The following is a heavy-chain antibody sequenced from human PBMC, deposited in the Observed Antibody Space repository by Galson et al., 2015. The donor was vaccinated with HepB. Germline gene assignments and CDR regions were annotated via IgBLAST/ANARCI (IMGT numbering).Heavy chain of an antibody. CDR3: ARDRMHYYYYYGMDV. CDR2: ISPYNRDT. Sequence: SVKVSCKASGYTFSTYSITWVRQAPGQGLEWMGWISPYNRDTNFARKFQDRVTMTTDTFTSTAYMELRSLRSDDTAVYYCARDRMHYYYYYGMDVWGQGTTVTVSS. J-gene: IGHJ6*02. D-gene: IGHD2-15*01. V-gene: IGHV1-18*04. CDR1: GYTFSTYS.